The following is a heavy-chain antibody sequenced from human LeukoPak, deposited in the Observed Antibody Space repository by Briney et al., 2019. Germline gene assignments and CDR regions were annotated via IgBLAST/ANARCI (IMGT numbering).Heavy chain of an antibody. V-gene: IGHV3-48*04. CDR2: ISNSGSIM. CDR1: GFTFSNYP. Sequence: GGSLRLSCAASGFTFSNYPMNWVRQAPGKGLEWVSYISNSGSIMYYADSVKGRFTISRDNAKNSLYLQMNSLRVEDTAVYYCARGAHPDYWGQGTLVTVSS. J-gene: IGHJ4*02. CDR3: ARGAHPDY.